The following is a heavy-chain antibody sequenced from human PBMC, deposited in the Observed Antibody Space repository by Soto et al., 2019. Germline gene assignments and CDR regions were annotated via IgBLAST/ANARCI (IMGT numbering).Heavy chain of an antibody. Sequence: SGPTLVNPTQTLTLTCTFSGFSLSTSGMCVSWIRQPPGKALEWLALIDWDDDKYYSTSLKTRLTISKDTSKNQVVLTMTNMDPVDTATYYCARVPRVVVPAAMYGRDYYYYYGMDVWGQGTTVTVSS. CDR1: GFSLSTSGMC. V-gene: IGHV2-70*01. CDR2: IDWDDDK. CDR3: ARVPRVVVPAAMYGRDYYYYYGMDV. J-gene: IGHJ6*02. D-gene: IGHD2-2*01.